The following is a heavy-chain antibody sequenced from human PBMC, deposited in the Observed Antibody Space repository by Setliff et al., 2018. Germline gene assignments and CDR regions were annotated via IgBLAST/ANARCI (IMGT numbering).Heavy chain of an antibody. Sequence: GGSLRLSCAASGFTFSSYNINWVRQAPGKGLEWVSSISSSVDYIYYANSVKGRFTISRDNAKNSLFLQMNSLRGEDTAVYYCARGPISHAIDYWGQGTLVTVSS. J-gene: IGHJ4*02. CDR3: ARGPISHAIDY. CDR2: ISSSVDYI. V-gene: IGHV3-21*01. CDR1: GFTFSSYN.